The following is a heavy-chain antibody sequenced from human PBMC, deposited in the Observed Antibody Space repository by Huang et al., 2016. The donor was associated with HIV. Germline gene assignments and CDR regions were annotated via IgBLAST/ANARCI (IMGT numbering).Heavy chain of an antibody. D-gene: IGHD3-10*01. CDR2: ISSSRSTI. CDR3: ARGHSPYSYGSAYAEYFQH. CDR1: GFTFSTYS. J-gene: IGHJ1*01. Sequence: EVQLVESGGGLVQPGGSLSLSCAASGFTFSTYSMNWVRQAPGKGLDWVSYISSSRSTIYYADSVQCRFTVTRDNAQNSQDLQMHSMRAEDTAVYYCARGHSPYSYGSAYAEYFQHWGQGTLVTVSS. V-gene: IGHV3-48*01.